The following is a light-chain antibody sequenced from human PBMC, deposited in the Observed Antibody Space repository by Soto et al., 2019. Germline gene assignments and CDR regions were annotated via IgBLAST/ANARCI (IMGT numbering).Light chain of an antibody. V-gene: IGLV2-23*01. CDR2: EDN. CDR1: SSDVGSYNL. CDR3: CSYGGTRTLYV. Sequence: QSALTQPASVSGSPGQSITISCTGTSSDVGSYNLVSWYQHHPGKAPKVMIYEDNKRPSGVSNRFSGSKSVNTASLTISGLQAEDEADYYCCSYGGTRTLYVFGTGTKLTVL. J-gene: IGLJ1*01.